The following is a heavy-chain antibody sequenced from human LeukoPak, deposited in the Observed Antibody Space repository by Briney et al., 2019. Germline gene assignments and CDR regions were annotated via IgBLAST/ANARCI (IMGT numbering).Heavy chain of an antibody. J-gene: IGHJ4*02. CDR1: GFTFSSYW. D-gene: IGHD6-13*01. CDR3: ARERYSSSWYEDY. V-gene: IGHV3-7*01. CDR2: IKQDGSEK. Sequence: GGSLRLSCAASGFTFSSYWMSWVRQAPGKGLEWVANIKQDGSEKYYVDSVKGRFTISRDNAKNSLYLQMNSLRAEDTAVYYCARERYSSSWYEDYWGQGTLVTVSS.